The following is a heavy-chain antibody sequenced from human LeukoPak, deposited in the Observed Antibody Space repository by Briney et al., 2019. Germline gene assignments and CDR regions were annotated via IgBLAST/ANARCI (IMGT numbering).Heavy chain of an antibody. D-gene: IGHD6-19*01. CDR1: GFTFSSYE. CDR2: ISSVGSTR. CDR3: ARERIAVGRGFFDY. J-gene: IGHJ4*02. Sequence: TGGSLRLSCGVSGFTFSSYEMNWVRQAPGKGLEWVSYISSVGSTRHYADSVKGRFTISRDNAKSSLYLQMNSLRAEDTAVYYCARERIAVGRGFFDYWGQGTLVTVSS. V-gene: IGHV3-48*03.